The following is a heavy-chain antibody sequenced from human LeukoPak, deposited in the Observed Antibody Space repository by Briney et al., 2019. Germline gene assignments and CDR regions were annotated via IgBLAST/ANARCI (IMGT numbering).Heavy chain of an antibody. J-gene: IGHJ3*02. V-gene: IGHV1-69*13. CDR1: GGTFSSYA. CDR3: ARLTERARAFDI. CDR2: IIPIFGTA. D-gene: IGHD6-6*01. Sequence: ASVKVSCKASGGTFSSYAISWVRQAPGQGLEWMGGIIPIFGTANYAQKFQGRVTITADESTSTAYMELSGLRSEDTAVYYCARLTERARAFDIWGQGTMVTVSS.